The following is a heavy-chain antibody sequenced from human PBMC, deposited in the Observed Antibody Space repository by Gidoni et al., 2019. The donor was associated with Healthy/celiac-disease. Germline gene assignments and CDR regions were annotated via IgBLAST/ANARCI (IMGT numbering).Heavy chain of an antibody. Sequence: EVQLVESGGGLVQPGGSLRLSCAASGFTFSRYWMSWVRQSPGKGLEWVANIKQDGSEKYYVDSVKGRFTISRDNAKNSLYLQMNSLRAEDTAVYYCARDRAMGFYYYGMDVWGQGTTVTVSS. CDR3: ARDRAMGFYYYGMDV. CDR2: IKQDGSEK. J-gene: IGHJ6*02. D-gene: IGHD3-16*01. V-gene: IGHV3-7*01. CDR1: GFTFSRYW.